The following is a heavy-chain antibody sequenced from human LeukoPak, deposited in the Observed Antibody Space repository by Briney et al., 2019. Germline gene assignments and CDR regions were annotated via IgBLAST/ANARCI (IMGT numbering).Heavy chain of an antibody. Sequence: SETLSLTCTVSGGSISSSSYYWGWIRQPPGKGLEWIGSIYYSGSTYYNPSLKSRVTISVDTSKNQFSLKLSSVTAADTAVYYCARGVVGPHYYMDVWGKGTTVTVSS. V-gene: IGHV4-39*07. CDR3: ARGVVGPHYYMDV. CDR1: GGSISSSSYY. CDR2: IYYSGST. J-gene: IGHJ6*03. D-gene: IGHD2-15*01.